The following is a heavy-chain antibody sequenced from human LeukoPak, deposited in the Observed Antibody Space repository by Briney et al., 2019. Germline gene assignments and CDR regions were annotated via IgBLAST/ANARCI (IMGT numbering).Heavy chain of an antibody. J-gene: IGHJ4*02. CDR3: ARPKGGVGATFFDY. CDR2: RYPDGSAS. Sequence: GESLKISCKASGYTFNNYWIGWVRQVPGRGLEWMGMRYPDGSASTYHPSFEGRVTISADQSVTTAYLEWNSLKASDTALYYCARPKGGVGATFFDYWGQGTLVTVSS. D-gene: IGHD3-3*01. V-gene: IGHV5-51*01. CDR1: GYTFNNYW.